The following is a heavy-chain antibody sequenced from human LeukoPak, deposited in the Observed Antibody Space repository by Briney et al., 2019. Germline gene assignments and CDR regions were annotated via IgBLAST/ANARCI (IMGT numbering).Heavy chain of an antibody. J-gene: IGHJ4*02. V-gene: IGHV3-7*01. Sequence: GGSLRLSCVASGFTFSNYWMNWVRQAPGKGLQWVANINRDGREEYYVDSVKGRFTISRDNAKNSLSLQMSSLRAEDTAVYYCVGRRTSAAGNFWGQGTLVTVSS. CDR2: INRDGREE. D-gene: IGHD6-13*01. CDR1: GFTFSNYW. CDR3: VGRRTSAAGNF.